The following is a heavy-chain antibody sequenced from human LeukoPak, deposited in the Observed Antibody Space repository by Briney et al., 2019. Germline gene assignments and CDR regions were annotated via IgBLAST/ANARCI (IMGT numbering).Heavy chain of an antibody. CDR3: ARGPSGYCSSTSCYNFDY. CDR1: GGSFSGYY. D-gene: IGHD2-2*02. Sequence: SETLSLTCAVYGGSFSGYYWSWIRQPPGKGLEWIGEINHSGSTNYNPSLKSRVTISVDTSKNQFPLKLSSVTAADTAVYYCARGPSGYCSSTSCYNFDYWGQGTLVTVSS. CDR2: INHSGST. J-gene: IGHJ4*02. V-gene: IGHV4-34*01.